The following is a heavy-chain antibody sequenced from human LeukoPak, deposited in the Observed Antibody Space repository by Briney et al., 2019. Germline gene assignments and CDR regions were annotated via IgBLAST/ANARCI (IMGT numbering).Heavy chain of an antibody. CDR1: GFTFDDYA. CDR2: ISWNSGSI. D-gene: IGHD3-22*01. Sequence: GRSLRLSCAASGFTFDDYAMHWVRQAPGKGLEWVSGISWNSGSIGYADSVKGRFTISRDNAKNPLYLQMNNLRAEDTAFYYCAKSESPHLHYFDNSGSYRNWFDPWGQGTLVTVSS. CDR3: AKSESPHLHYFDNSGSYRNWFDP. V-gene: IGHV3-9*01. J-gene: IGHJ5*02.